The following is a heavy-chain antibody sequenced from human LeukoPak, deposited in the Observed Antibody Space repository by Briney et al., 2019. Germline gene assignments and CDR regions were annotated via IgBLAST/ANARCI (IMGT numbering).Heavy chain of an antibody. D-gene: IGHD2-2*01. V-gene: IGHV4-31*03. CDR3: ARAGPDPYCSSTSCYWGYYYYYMDV. CDR2: IYYSGST. CDR1: GGSISSGGYY. J-gene: IGHJ6*03. Sequence: PSETLSLTCTVSGGSISSGGYYWSRIRQHPGKGLEWIGYIYYSGSTYYNPSLKSRVTISVDTSKNQFSLKLSSVTAADTAVYYCARAGPDPYCSSTSCYWGYYYYYMDVWGKGTTVTVSS.